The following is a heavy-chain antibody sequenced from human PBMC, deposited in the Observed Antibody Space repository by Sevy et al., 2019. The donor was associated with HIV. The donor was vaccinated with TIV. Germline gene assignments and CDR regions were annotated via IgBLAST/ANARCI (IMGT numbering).Heavy chain of an antibody. D-gene: IGHD1-26*01. V-gene: IGHV4-38-2*01. CDR3: ARVWSGSTYYYYYGLDV. Sequence: SETLSLTCVVSGYSISSGYYWGWIRQPPGKGLEWIGSISHSGSTYYNPSLKSLVTISVDTSKNQFSLKLSSVTAADTAVYYCARVWSGSTYYYYYGLDVWGQGTTVTVSS. CDR2: ISHSGST. J-gene: IGHJ6*02. CDR1: GYSISSGYY.